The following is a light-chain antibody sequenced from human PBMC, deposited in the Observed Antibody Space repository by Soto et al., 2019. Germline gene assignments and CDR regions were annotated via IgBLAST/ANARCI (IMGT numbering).Light chain of an antibody. CDR3: SSYTSSSTSGV. CDR2: DVS. J-gene: IGLJ1*01. CDR1: SSDVGGYNY. Sequence: QSALTQPASVSGCPGQSITISCTGTSSDVGGYNYVSWYQQHPGKAPKLMIYDVSNRPSGVSNRFSGSKSGNTASLTISGLQAEDEADYYCSSYTSSSTSGVFGTGTKLTVL. V-gene: IGLV2-14*01.